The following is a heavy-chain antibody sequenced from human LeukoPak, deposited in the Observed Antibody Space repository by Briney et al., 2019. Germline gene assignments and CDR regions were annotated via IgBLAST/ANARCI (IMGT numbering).Heavy chain of an antibody. CDR2: ISWNSGSI. Sequence: GGSLRLSCAASGFTFDDYAMHWVRQAPGKGLEWVSGISWNSGSIGYADSVKGRFTISRDNAKNSLYLQMNSLRAEDTALYYCAKTANYYDSSGYSSLNYWGQGTLVTVSS. CDR1: GFTFDDYA. J-gene: IGHJ4*02. CDR3: AKTANYYDSSGYSSLNY. D-gene: IGHD3-22*01. V-gene: IGHV3-9*01.